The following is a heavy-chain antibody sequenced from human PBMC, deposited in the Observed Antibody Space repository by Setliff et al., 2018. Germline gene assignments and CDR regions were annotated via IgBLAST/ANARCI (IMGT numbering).Heavy chain of an antibody. J-gene: IGHJ4*02. CDR1: GGTFRTDG. V-gene: IGHV1-69*13. D-gene: IGHD3-22*01. Sequence: SVKVSCKASGGTFRTDGFNWVRQAPGQGLEWMGRIIPVFGTAKYSQEFQGRVTTSADESTRTAYLDLRSLRFEDTAVYYCARDTHDKYDTSGYYLSLDSWGQGILVTVSS. CDR3: ARDTHDKYDTSGYYLSLDS. CDR2: IIPVFGTA.